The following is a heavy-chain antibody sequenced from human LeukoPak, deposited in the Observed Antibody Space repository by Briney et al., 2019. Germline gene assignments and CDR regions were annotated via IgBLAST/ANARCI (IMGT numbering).Heavy chain of an antibody. CDR3: ARAPWDYDSSGYHFDY. J-gene: IGHJ4*02. CDR2: FDPEDGET. CDR1: GYTLTELS. D-gene: IGHD3-22*01. V-gene: IGHV1-24*01. Sequence: ASVKVSCKVSGYTLTELSMHWVRQAPGKGLEWMGGFDPEDGETIYAQKFQGRVTMTEDTSTDTAYMELSSLRSEDTAVYYCARAPWDYDSSGYHFDYWGQGTLVTVSS.